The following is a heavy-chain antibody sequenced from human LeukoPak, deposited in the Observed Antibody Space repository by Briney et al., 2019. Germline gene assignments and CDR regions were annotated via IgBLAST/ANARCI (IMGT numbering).Heavy chain of an antibody. D-gene: IGHD6-13*01. CDR1: GFTFSSYG. J-gene: IGHJ4*02. CDR2: IRYDGSNK. V-gene: IGHV3-30*02. Sequence: GGSLRLSCAASGFTFSSYGMHWVRQAPGKGLEWVAFIRYDGSNKYYADSVKGRFTISRDNSKNTLYLQMNSLRAEDTAVYYCAKNKGIAAAGRERYYFDYWGQGTLVTVSS. CDR3: AKNKGIAAAGRERYYFDY.